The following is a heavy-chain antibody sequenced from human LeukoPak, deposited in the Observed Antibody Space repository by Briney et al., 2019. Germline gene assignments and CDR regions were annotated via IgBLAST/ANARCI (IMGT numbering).Heavy chain of an antibody. D-gene: IGHD6-19*01. J-gene: IGHJ4*02. V-gene: IGHV3-23*01. CDR3: VKVQSLNFDY. CDR2: ISGSGGST. CDR1: GFTFSTDA. Sequence: GGSLRLSCAASGFTFSTDAMTWVRQAPGKGLEWVSTISGSGGSTYYADSVKGRFAISRDNSKNTLYLQMNSLRAEDTAVYYCVKVQSLNFDYWGQGTLVTVSS.